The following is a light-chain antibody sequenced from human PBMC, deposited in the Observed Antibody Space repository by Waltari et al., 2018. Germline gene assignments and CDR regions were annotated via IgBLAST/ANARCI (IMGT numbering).Light chain of an antibody. Sequence: DIVMTQSPATLSVSPGGGATLSCRASRAIANNVAWYQQRPGQPLRLLIFDASTRATGIPERFSGSWSGPEFTLTISSLQSEDSAVYFCQQFNTGYSFGQGTKLEI. CDR2: DAS. V-gene: IGKV3-15*01. CDR3: QQFNTGYS. J-gene: IGKJ2*01. CDR1: RAIANN.